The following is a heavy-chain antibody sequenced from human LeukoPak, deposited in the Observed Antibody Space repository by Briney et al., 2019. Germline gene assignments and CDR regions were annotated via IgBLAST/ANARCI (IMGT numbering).Heavy chain of an antibody. J-gene: IGHJ4*02. CDR2: ISGSGSGT. CDR3: AKSATTVTSNFDY. Sequence: GGSLRLSCAASGFTFSSHGMSWVRQAPGKGLEWVSGISGSGSGTFYADSVRGRFTISRDNSKNTVYLQMNSLRAEDTAVYYCAKSATTVTSNFDYWGQGTLVTVSS. D-gene: IGHD4-17*01. CDR1: GFTFSSHG. V-gene: IGHV3-23*01.